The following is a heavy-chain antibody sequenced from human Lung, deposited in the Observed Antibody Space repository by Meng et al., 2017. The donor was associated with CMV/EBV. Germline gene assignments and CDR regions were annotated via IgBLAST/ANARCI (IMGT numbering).Heavy chain of an antibody. CDR2: LHYGGTT. CDR3: ARDMRPMMRCDP. Sequence: SETLSLXXSVSGGSVSRGFSHWGWIRQPPGKGLEWIGTLHYGGTTYSNPSLKSRVTISVDTSNNHFSLKLTSVTTADTAVYYCARDMRPMMRCDPWGQGTXVTVSS. D-gene: IGHD3-22*01. V-gene: IGHV4-39*07. J-gene: IGHJ5*02. CDR1: GGSVSRGFSH.